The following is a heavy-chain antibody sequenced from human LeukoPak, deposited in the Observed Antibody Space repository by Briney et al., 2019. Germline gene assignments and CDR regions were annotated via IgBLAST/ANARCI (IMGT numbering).Heavy chain of an antibody. Sequence: ASVKVSCKVSGYTLRELSMHWVRQVPGKGLEWMGGFDPEDGETVYAETFQARVTMTEDTSTDTAHMELSNVTSGDTAIYYCATGRGYYFHYWGQGTLVIVSS. CDR1: GYTLRELS. V-gene: IGHV1-24*01. J-gene: IGHJ4*02. CDR3: ATGRGYYFHY. CDR2: FDPEDGET.